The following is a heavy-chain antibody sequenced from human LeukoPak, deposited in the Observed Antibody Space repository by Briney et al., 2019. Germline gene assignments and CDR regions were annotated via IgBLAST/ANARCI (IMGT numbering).Heavy chain of an antibody. CDR2: IYYSGST. D-gene: IGHD3-22*01. J-gene: IGHJ6*03. V-gene: IGHV4-39*07. Sequence: SETLSLTCSVSGGSISTSSYYWGWIRQPPGKGLEWIGSIYYSGSTAYNPSLKSRVAISIDTSKNQFSLKLSSVTAADTAVYYCARVDYYDSSGYLGNYYYYYMDVWGKGSTVTVSS. CDR3: ARVDYYDSSGYLGNYYYYYMDV. CDR1: GGSISTSSYY.